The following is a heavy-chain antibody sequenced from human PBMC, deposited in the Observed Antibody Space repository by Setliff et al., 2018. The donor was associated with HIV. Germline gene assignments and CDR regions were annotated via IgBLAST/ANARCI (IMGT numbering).Heavy chain of an antibody. CDR3: ATVSHTNVAAHDAFDI. D-gene: IGHD6-19*01. CDR2: FDPEDGNT. Sequence: ASVKVSCKVSGYTLTELSRHWVRQAPGKGLEWMGGFDPEDGNTTYAQKFQGRVTMTADTSTDTAYMELSSLRSEDTAVYYCATVSHTNVAAHDAFDIWGQGTMVNVSS. V-gene: IGHV1-24*01. J-gene: IGHJ3*02. CDR1: GYTLTELS.